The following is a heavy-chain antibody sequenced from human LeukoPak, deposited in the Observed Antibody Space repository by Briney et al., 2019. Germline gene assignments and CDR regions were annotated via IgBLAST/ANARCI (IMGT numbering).Heavy chain of an antibody. V-gene: IGHV1-18*01. D-gene: IGHD3-10*01. CDR1: GYTFTSYG. CDR2: ISAYNGNT. CDR3: ARAGWLWFGELLKALDP. J-gene: IGHJ5*02. Sequence: ASVKVSCKASGYTFTSYGISWVRQAPGQGLEWMGWISAYNGNTNYAQKLQGRVTMTTDTSTSTAYMELRSLRSDDTAAYYCARAGWLWFGELLKALDPWGQGTLVTVSS.